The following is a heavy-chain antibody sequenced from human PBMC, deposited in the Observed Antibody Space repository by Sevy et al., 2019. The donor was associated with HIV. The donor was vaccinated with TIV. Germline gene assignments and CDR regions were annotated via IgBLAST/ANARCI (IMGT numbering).Heavy chain of an antibody. J-gene: IGHJ4*02. D-gene: IGHD2-21*02. CDR1: GDSITSGIYS. CDR2: IYHTGNT. Sequence: SETLSLTCAVSGDSITSGIYSWNWIRQPPGKGLEWIGYIYHTGNTYYNPSLRSRVTISVETSKNHFSLKLTSVTAADTAVYYCARDSGDYPYDFDHWGQGTLVTVSS. V-gene: IGHV4-30-2*01. CDR3: ARDSGDYPYDFDH.